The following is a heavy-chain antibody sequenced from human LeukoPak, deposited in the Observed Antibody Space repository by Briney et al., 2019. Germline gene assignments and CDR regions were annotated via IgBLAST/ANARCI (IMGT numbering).Heavy chain of an antibody. V-gene: IGHV1-8*02. Sequence: ASVKVSCKASGYTFTSYGISWVRQATGQGLEWMGWMNPNSGNTGYAQKFQGRVTMTRNTSISTAYMELSSLRSEDTAVYYCGVVDTADAFDIWGQGTMVTVSS. CDR3: GVVDTADAFDI. J-gene: IGHJ3*02. CDR1: GYTFTSYG. D-gene: IGHD5-18*01. CDR2: MNPNSGNT.